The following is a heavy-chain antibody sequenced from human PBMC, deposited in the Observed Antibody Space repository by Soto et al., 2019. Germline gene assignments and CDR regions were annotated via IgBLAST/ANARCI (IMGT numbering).Heavy chain of an antibody. CDR1: GGSISSSGYS. CDR2: IYHSGST. V-gene: IGHV4-30-2*01. J-gene: IGHJ4*02. D-gene: IGHD4-17*01. CDR3: ARASTTVTTLDY. Sequence: QLQLQESGSGLVKPSQTLSLTCAVSGGSISSSGYSWSWIRQPPGKGLEWIGYIYHSGSTYYNPSVKSRVTISVDRSKNQFSLKLSSVTAAATAVYYCARASTTVTTLDYWGLGTLVTVSS.